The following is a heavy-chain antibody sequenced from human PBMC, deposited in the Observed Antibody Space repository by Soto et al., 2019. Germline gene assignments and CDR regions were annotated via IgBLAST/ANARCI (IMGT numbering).Heavy chain of an antibody. CDR3: ARDSGSGAFDI. V-gene: IGHV3-21*01. D-gene: IGHD3-10*01. J-gene: IGHJ3*02. CDR2: ISSSSSYI. CDR1: GFTFSSYS. Sequence: EVQLVESGGGLVKPGGSLRLSCAASGFTFSSYSMNWVRQAPGKGLVWVSSISSSSSYIYYADSGKGRFTISRDNAKNSLYLQMNSLRAEDTAVYYCARDSGSGAFDIWGQGTMVTVSS.